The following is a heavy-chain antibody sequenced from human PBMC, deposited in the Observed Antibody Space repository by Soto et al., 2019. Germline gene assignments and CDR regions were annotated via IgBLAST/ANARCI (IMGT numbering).Heavy chain of an antibody. CDR3: ARRGYGGYGGGDAFDI. Sequence: PSETLSLTCVVSGGSFSTYYYNWIRQSPGKGLEWIGEINHSGSNNYSPSLKSRVTMSLDTSKNQFSLKLTSVTAADTAVYYCARRGYGGYGGGDAFDIWGQGTMVTVSS. J-gene: IGHJ3*02. CDR1: GGSFSTYY. V-gene: IGHV4-34*01. D-gene: IGHD5-12*01. CDR2: INHSGSN.